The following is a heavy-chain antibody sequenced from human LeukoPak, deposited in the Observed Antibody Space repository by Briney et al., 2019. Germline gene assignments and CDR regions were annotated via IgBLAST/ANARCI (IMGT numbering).Heavy chain of an antibody. J-gene: IGHJ4*02. Sequence: PGGSLRLSFAASGFIVSHNYMTWVRQAPGKGLEWISVIYIDGTTYYADSVKGRFTISRDQANNTLYLQMNTLRDEDTAVYYCARGPRYSFYWGQGTLVSVSS. D-gene: IGHD6-13*01. CDR3: ARGPRYSFY. CDR1: GFIVSHNY. CDR2: IYIDGTT. V-gene: IGHV3-53*01.